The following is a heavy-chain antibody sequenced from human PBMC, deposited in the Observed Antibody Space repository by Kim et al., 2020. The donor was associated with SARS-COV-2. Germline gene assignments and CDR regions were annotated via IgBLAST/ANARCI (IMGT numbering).Heavy chain of an antibody. CDR1: GGSISSSNYF. J-gene: IGHJ5*02. CDR3: ARPVTMSKERQNWFDP. D-gene: IGHD1-1*01. Sequence: SETLSLTCTVSGGSISSSNYFWGWIRQPPGKGLEWIGSIYYSGNTYYNPSLKSRVTISVDTSKNQFSLKLNSVTAADTAVYYCARPVTMSKERQNWFDPWGQGTLVTVSS. CDR2: IYYSGNT. V-gene: IGHV4-39*01.